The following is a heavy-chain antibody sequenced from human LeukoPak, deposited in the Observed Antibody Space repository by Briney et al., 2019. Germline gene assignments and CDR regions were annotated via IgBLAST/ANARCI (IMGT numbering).Heavy chain of an antibody. CDR2: LRGDTGDT. CDR3: ARVRDNACDY. Sequence: ASVTVSCKTSGYVVTDYYMHWVRQAPGQGLEWVGWLRGDTGDTDSPQKFKGRVTMTRDTATNTAYMQLSRLTYDDTAIYFCARVRDNACDYWGQGTLVTVSS. V-gene: IGHV1-2*02. D-gene: IGHD1-1*01. CDR1: GYVVTDYY. J-gene: IGHJ4*02.